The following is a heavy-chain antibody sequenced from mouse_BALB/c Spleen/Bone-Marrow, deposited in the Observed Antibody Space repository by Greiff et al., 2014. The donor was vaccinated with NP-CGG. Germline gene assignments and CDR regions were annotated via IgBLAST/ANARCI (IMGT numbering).Heavy chain of an antibody. CDR2: IDPRTGYT. CDR1: GHTFTTYW. Sequence: VQLQQSGAELAKPGASVKMSCKASGHTFTTYWMHWEKKRLGRGLEWIGYIDPRTGYTEYNQKFKDKATLTADKSSNTAYMQLSSLTSEDSAVYYCARYWDAYWGQGTLVTVSA. CDR3: ARYWDAY. V-gene: IGHV1-7*01. J-gene: IGHJ3*01. D-gene: IGHD4-1*01.